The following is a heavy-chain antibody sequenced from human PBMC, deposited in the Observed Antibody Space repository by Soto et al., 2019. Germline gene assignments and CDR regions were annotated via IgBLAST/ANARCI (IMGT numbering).Heavy chain of an antibody. CDR1: GGSINNGDYY. V-gene: IGHV4-30-4*01. CDR2: IYYTGGT. Sequence: PSETLSLTCTVSGGSINNGDYYWTWIRQPPGKGLEFIGYIYYTGGTSYNPSLRSRLAFSMDTSKNQFSLSLTSVTAADTAVYYCDRQSIEASVSDWFDPWGQGLLVTVSS. CDR3: DRQSIEASVSDWFDP. D-gene: IGHD2-21*01. J-gene: IGHJ5*02.